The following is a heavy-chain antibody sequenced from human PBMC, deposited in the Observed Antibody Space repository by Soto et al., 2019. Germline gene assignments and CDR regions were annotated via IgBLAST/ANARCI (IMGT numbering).Heavy chain of an antibody. CDR2: ISGSGGST. D-gene: IGHD6-13*01. CDR1: GFTFSSYA. V-gene: IGHV3-23*01. J-gene: IGHJ4*02. Sequence: GGSLRLSCAASGFTFSSYAMSWVRQAPGKGLEWVSAISGSGGSTYYADSVKGRFTISRDNSKNTLYLQMNSLRAEDTAVYYCAKEALYSSSWLGRNYFDYWGQGTLVTVSS. CDR3: AKEALYSSSWLGRNYFDY.